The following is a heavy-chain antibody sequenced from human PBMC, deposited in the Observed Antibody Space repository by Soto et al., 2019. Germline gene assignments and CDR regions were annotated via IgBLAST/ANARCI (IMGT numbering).Heavy chain of an antibody. V-gene: IGHV1-18*01. Sequence: QVPLVQSGAEVKKPGASVKVSCKASGYTFTNYGITWVRQAPGQGLEWMGWISTYKKDTDYAPKLQGRVTMTTDTSTSTASMELRSLGSDDTAVYYCARSDSGIYSDWGQGTLVSVSS. D-gene: IGHD1-26*01. CDR1: GYTFTNYG. CDR3: ARSDSGIYSD. J-gene: IGHJ4*02. CDR2: ISTYKKDT.